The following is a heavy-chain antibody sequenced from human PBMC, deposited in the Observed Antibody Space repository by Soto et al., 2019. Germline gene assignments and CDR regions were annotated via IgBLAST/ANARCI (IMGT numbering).Heavy chain of an antibody. J-gene: IGHJ4*02. CDR2: IYWDDDK. CDR1: GFSLSTSGVG. V-gene: IGHV2-5*02. Sequence: QITLKESGPTLVKPTQTLTLTCTFSGFSLSTSGVGVGWIRQPPGKALEWLALIYWDDDKRYSPSLKSRLTISTDTSKNQVVLTMTNMDPVDTATYYCAHMGVGSGWSGGEIDYWGQGTLVTVSS. D-gene: IGHD6-19*01. CDR3: AHMGVGSGWSGGEIDY.